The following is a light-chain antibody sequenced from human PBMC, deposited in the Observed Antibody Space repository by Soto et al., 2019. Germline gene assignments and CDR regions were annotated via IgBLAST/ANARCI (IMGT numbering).Light chain of an antibody. CDR2: EVS. CDR3: TSYTSSTTNYV. Sequence: QSALTQPASVSGSPGQSITFSCTGTSSDIGGYNYVSWYQQHPGKAPKFMIYEVSNRPSGVSDRFSGSKSGNTASLTISGLQAEDEADYYCTSYTSSTTNYVFGTGTKLTVL. V-gene: IGLV2-14*01. CDR1: SSDIGGYNY. J-gene: IGLJ1*01.